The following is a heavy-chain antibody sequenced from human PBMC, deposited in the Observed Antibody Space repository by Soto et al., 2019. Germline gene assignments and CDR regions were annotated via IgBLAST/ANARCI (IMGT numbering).Heavy chain of an antibody. CDR2: IWDDGSNK. D-gene: IGHD2-15*01. CDR3: ARDRGVATFDM. Sequence: QVHLVESGGGVVQPGRSLRLSCAASGFTFSSYAMHWVRQAPGKGLEWVAVIWDDGSNKKHADSVKGRFTIYRHSSKNTPYLQTSILRAEDTAVYFSARDRGVATFDMWRQGTVVTVSS. V-gene: IGHV3-33*01. J-gene: IGHJ3*02. CDR1: GFTFSSYA.